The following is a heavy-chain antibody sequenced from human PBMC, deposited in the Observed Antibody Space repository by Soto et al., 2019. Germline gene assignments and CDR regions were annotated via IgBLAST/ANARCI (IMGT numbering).Heavy chain of an antibody. CDR1: GFTFSSYA. CDR2: ISYDGSNK. V-gene: IGHV3-30-3*01. CDR3: ARDLYSSSGY. D-gene: IGHD6-6*01. Sequence: GSLRLSCAASGFTFSSYAMHWVRQAPGKGLEWVAVISYDGSNKHYADSVKGRFTISRDNSKNTLYLQMNSLRAEDTAVYYCARDLYSSSGYWGQGTLVTVSS. J-gene: IGHJ4*02.